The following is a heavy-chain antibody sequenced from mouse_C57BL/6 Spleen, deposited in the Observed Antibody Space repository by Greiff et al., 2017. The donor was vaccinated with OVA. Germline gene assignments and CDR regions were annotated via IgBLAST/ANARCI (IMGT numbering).Heavy chain of an antibody. CDR2: IDPSDSET. D-gene: IGHD2-1*01. CDR1: GYTFTSYW. Sequence: VQLQQPGVELVRPGSSVKLSCKASGYTFTSYWMHWVKQRPIQGLEWIGNIDPSDSETHYNQKFKDKATLTVDKSSSTAYMQLSSLTSEDSAVYYCARRGVYYGNRYWYFDVWGTGTTVTVSS. V-gene: IGHV1-52*01. J-gene: IGHJ1*03. CDR3: ARRGVYYGNRYWYFDV.